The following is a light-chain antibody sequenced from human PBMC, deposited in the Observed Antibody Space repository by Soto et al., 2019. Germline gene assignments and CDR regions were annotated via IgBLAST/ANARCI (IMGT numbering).Light chain of an antibody. Sequence: EIVLAQSPATLSLSPGERATLSCRASQSVSSYLAWYQQKPGQAPRLLIYDASTRATGIPARFSGSGSGTDFTLTISSLEPEDFAVYYCQQRSNWPITFGQGTRLGL. CDR1: QSVSSY. CDR2: DAS. CDR3: QQRSNWPIT. J-gene: IGKJ5*01. V-gene: IGKV3-11*01.